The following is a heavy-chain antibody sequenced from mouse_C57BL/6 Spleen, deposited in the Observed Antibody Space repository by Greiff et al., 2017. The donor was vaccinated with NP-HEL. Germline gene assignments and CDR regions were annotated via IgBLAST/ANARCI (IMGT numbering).Heavy chain of an antibody. J-gene: IGHJ4*01. CDR1: GFTFSDYG. CDR3: ARDSYEAMDY. CDR2: ISSGSSTI. V-gene: IGHV5-17*01. D-gene: IGHD3-3*01. Sequence: EVKLVESGGGLVKPGGSLKLSCAASGFTFSDYGMHWVRQAPEKGLEWVAYISSGSSTIYYADTVKGRFTISRDNAKNTLFLQMTSLRSEDTAMYDCARDSYEAMDYWGQGTSVTVSS.